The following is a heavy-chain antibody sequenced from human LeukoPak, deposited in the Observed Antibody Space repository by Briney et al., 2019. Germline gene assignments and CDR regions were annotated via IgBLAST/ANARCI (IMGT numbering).Heavy chain of an antibody. CDR3: ARGDGATPPDVFDI. CDR2: ISSTSNYI. D-gene: IGHD3-10*01. J-gene: IGHJ3*02. Sequence: GGSLRLSCAASGFTFSTYWMAWVRQAPGKGLQWVSSISSTSNYIYYPNSVKGRFTISRDNAKNSMYLQMNSLRGEDTAVYYCARGDGATPPDVFDIWGQGTMVTVSS. V-gene: IGHV3-21*01. CDR1: GFTFSTYW.